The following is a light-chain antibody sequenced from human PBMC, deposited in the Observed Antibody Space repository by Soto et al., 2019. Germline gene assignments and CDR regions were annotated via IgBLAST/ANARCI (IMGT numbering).Light chain of an antibody. CDR2: AAS. V-gene: IGKV1-9*01. J-gene: IGKJ5*01. CDR1: QGISSY. Sequence: IHLTHSPSFLSAPVLYRVTITCLASQGISSYLAWYQQKPGKAPKLLIYAASTLQTGVPSRFSGSGSGTEFTLTISSLQPEDSATYYCRQHDNCPITFGQGTRLEIK. CDR3: RQHDNCPIT.